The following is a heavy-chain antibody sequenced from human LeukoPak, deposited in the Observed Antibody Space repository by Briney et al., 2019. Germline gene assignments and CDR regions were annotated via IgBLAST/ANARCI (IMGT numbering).Heavy chain of an antibody. J-gene: IGHJ5*02. CDR2: IYYSGST. CDR1: GGSISSSSNY. CDR3: ARQGWLQFLVRFDP. V-gene: IGHV4-39*01. Sequence: SETLSLTCTVSGGSISSSSNYWGWIRQPPGKGQEWIGSIYYSGSTYYNPSLKSRVTISVDTSKNQFSLKLSSVTAADTAVYYCARQGWLQFLVRFDPWGQGTLVTVSS. D-gene: IGHD5-24*01.